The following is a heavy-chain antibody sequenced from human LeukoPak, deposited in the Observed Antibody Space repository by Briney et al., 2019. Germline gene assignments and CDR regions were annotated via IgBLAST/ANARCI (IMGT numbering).Heavy chain of an antibody. CDR2: ISGSGGDT. CDR3: ATSSGWYPKYFDY. CDR1: GFTFSSYP. D-gene: IGHD6-19*01. Sequence: GGSLRLSCAASGFTFSSYPMSWVRQAPGKGLEWVSAISGSGGDTYYADSVKGRFTISRDNSKNTLYPQVNSLRAEDTALYYCATSSGWYPKYFDYWGQGTLVTVSS. J-gene: IGHJ4*02. V-gene: IGHV3-23*01.